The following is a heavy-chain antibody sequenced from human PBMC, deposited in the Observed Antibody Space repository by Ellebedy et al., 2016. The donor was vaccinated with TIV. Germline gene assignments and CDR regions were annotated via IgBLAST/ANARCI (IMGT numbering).Heavy chain of an antibody. D-gene: IGHD4-11*01. J-gene: IGHJ6*02. CDR3: ARGIVTTAVYYYYGMDV. CDR2: IIPIFGTA. CDR1: EGPFSSYV. Sequence: AASVKVSCKASEGPFSSYVISWVRQAPGQGLEWMGGIIPIFGTANYAQRFQGRVTITADESTSTAYMELSSLRSEDTAVYYCARGIVTTAVYYYYGMDVWGQGTTVTVSS. V-gene: IGHV1-69*13.